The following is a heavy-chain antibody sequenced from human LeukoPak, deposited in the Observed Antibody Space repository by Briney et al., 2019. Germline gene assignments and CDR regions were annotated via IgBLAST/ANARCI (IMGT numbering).Heavy chain of an antibody. D-gene: IGHD4-17*01. Sequence: PGGSLRLSCAASGFTFDDYAMHWVRQAPGKGLEWVSGISWNSGSIGYADSVKGRFTISRDNAKNSLYLQMNSLRAEDTALYYCAKDIYGDYAGGYWGQGTLVTVSS. CDR1: GFTFDDYA. J-gene: IGHJ4*02. V-gene: IGHV3-9*01. CDR2: ISWNSGSI. CDR3: AKDIYGDYAGGY.